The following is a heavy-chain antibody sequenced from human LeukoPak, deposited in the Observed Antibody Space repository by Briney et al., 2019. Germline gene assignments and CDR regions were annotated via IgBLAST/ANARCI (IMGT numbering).Heavy chain of an antibody. D-gene: IGHD4-17*01. CDR3: ARGPDYGDRLDYFDY. V-gene: IGHV3-7*01. CDR2: IKQDGSQ. Sequence: TGGSLRLSCAASGFTFSRHWMGRVRQAPGKGLEWVAHIKQDGSQYYVDSVKGRFIISRDNDKNSLDLQMNSLRAEDTAVYSCARGPDYGDRLDYFDYWGQGTLVTVSS. CDR1: GFTFSRHW. J-gene: IGHJ4*02.